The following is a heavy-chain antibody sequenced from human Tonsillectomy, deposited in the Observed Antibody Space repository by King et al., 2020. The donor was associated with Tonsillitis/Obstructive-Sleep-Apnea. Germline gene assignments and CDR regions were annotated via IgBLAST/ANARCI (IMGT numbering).Heavy chain of an antibody. D-gene: IGHD2/OR15-2a*01. V-gene: IGHV3-48*02. J-gene: IGHJ4*02. Sequence: VQLVESGGGLVQPGGSLRLSYAASGFIFSSYGMNWVRQAPGKGLEWLSYISSIGSTIYYSDSLKGRFTISRDNANNSLSLQMNSLRDEDTAVYYCARASFPFDCWGQGTLVTVSS. CDR2: ISSIGSTI. CDR3: ARASFPFDC. CDR1: GFIFSSYG.